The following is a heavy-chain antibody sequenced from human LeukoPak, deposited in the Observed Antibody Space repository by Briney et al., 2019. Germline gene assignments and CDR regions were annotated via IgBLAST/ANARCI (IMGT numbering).Heavy chain of an antibody. CDR3: ARGLRGDFWSGYWTNWFDP. J-gene: IGHJ5*02. CDR1: GGSISSYY. V-gene: IGHV4-59*01. Sequence: SETLSLTCTVSGGSISSYYWSWIRQPPGKGLEWIGYIYYSGSTNYNPSLKSRVTISVDTSKNQFSLKLSSVTAADTAVYYCARGLRGDFWSGYWTNWFDPWGQGTLVTVSS. CDR2: IYYSGST. D-gene: IGHD3-3*01.